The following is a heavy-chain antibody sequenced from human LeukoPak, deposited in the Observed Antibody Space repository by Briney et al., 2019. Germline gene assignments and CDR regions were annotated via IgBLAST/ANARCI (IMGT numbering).Heavy chain of an antibody. J-gene: IGHJ5*02. CDR1: GYSINSAYY. CDR3: ARLTPGKNWFDP. V-gene: IGHV4-38-2*02. D-gene: IGHD3-10*01. Sequence: SETLSLTCTVSGYSINSAYYWGWIRQPPGKGLEWIGTMYLSGITYYNLSLKSRVTISVDTCKNQFALKLNSVTAADTAVYYCARLTPGKNWFDPWGHGTLVTVS. CDR2: MYLSGIT.